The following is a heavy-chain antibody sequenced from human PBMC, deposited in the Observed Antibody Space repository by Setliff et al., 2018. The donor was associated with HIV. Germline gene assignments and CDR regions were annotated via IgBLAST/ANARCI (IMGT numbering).Heavy chain of an antibody. CDR1: GGSISSSSYF. Sequence: PSETLSLTCTVSGGSISSSSYFWGWIRKPPGKGLEWTGRIYTSGSTNYNPSLKSRGTMSGDTSTNQFSLNLTSVTAADTAVYFCARGLGRGSGTYYNPPGYWGPGTLVTVSS. J-gene: IGHJ4*02. CDR2: IYTSGST. CDR3: ARGLGRGSGTYYNPPGY. D-gene: IGHD3-10*01. V-gene: IGHV4-39*02.